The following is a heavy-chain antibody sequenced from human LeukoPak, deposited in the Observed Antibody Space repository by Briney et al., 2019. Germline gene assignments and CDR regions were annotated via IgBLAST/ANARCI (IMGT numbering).Heavy chain of an antibody. Sequence: SVKVSCKASGGTFSSYAISWVRQAPGQGLEWMGGIIPIFGTANYAQKFQGRVTITADESTSTAYMELSSLRSEDTAVYYYARGYRSGGSCYSSEIWGQGTLVTVSS. CDR3: ARGYRSGGSCYSSEI. V-gene: IGHV1-69*13. CDR1: GGTFSSYA. CDR2: IIPIFGTA. D-gene: IGHD2-15*01. J-gene: IGHJ4*02.